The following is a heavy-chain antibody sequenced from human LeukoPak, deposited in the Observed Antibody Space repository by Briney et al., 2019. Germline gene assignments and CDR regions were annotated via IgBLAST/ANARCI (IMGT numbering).Heavy chain of an antibody. CDR3: ARTGDSSGPYYYYGMDV. CDR1: GYTFTSYD. V-gene: IGHV1-8*01. J-gene: IGHJ6*02. D-gene: IGHD3-22*01. CDR2: MNPNSGNT. Sequence: GASVKVSCKASGYTFTSYDINWVRQATGQGLEWMGWMNPNSGNTGYAQKFQGRVTMTRNTSISTAYMELSGMRSEDTAVYYCARTGDSSGPYYYYGMDVWGQGTTVTVSS.